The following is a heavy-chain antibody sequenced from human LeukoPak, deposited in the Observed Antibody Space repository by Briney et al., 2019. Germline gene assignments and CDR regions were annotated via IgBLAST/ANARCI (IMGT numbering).Heavy chain of an antibody. Sequence: GGSLRLSCVASGFTFSRFDMTWVRQAPGKGLEWVSSVGDSGSSTFYADSVKGRFTISRDNSKNTLYLHMNSLRAEDTAVYYCAKDPTTITGWHFDLWGRGTLVTVSS. J-gene: IGHJ2*01. CDR3: AKDPTTITGWHFDL. CDR2: VGDSGSST. V-gene: IGHV3-23*01. CDR1: GFTFSRFD. D-gene: IGHD1-1*01.